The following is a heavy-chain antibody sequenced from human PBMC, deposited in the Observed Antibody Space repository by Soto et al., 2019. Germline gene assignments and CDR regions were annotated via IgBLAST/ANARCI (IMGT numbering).Heavy chain of an antibody. CDR3: AREYTAWPLDYGLEV. CDR1: GFTFSTYS. V-gene: IGHV3-21*01. J-gene: IGHJ6*04. D-gene: IGHD2-2*02. CDR2: ISSRSDI. Sequence: GGSLRLSCVGSGFTFSTYSINWVRQAPGKGLEWVSSISSRSDIYYADSVKGRFTISRDNAKNSVSLQMNSLRAEDTAVYYCAREYTAWPLDYGLEVWGKGTKVTVSS.